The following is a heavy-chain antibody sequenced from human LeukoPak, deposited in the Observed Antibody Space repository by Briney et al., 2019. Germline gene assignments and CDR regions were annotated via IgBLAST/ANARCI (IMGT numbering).Heavy chain of an antibody. V-gene: IGHV4-30-4*01. J-gene: IGHJ3*02. CDR1: GGSISSGAFC. CDR2: IYYSGST. D-gene: IGHD3-22*01. CDR3: DRGLIEADAFDI. Sequence: SGTLSLSCTVSGGSISSGAFCWGWLRPPPGKGLEWSVYIYYSGSTYSNTCLKSRATISVDTSKNQFSLKLSSVTAPDTAEYYCDRGLIEADAFDIWGQGTMVTVSS.